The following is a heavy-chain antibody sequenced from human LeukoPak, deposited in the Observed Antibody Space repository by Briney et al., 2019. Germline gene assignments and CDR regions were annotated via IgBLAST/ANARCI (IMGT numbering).Heavy chain of an antibody. J-gene: IGHJ4*02. D-gene: IGHD4-17*01. Sequence: ASVKVPCKASGYTFTSYDINWVRQATGQGLEWMGWMNPNSGNTGYAQKFQGRVTMTRNTSISTAYMELSSLRSEDTAVYYCARVKTRGTTPDYWGQGTLVTVSS. CDR3: ARVKTRGTTPDY. CDR2: MNPNSGNT. V-gene: IGHV1-8*01. CDR1: GYTFTSYD.